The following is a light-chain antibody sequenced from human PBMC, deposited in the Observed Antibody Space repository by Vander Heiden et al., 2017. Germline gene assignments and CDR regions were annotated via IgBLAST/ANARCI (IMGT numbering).Light chain of an antibody. J-gene: IGLJ2*01. Sequence: FMLTQPHSVSESPGKTVTISCTRSRGSIASAYVQWYQQRPGSSPTTVIYEDNRRPSGVPHRFSASIDSSSNPASLTISGLKTDDEADYYCQSYDSTSVVFGGGTNLTVL. CDR2: EDN. V-gene: IGLV6-57*01. CDR1: RGSIASAY. CDR3: QSYDSTSVV.